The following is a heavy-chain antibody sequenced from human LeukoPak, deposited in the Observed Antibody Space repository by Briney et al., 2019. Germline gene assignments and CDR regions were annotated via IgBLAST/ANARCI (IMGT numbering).Heavy chain of an antibody. J-gene: IGHJ6*03. D-gene: IGHD6-13*01. CDR2: IYSGGST. V-gene: IGHV3-66*02. Sequence: GSLRLSCAASGFTVSSNYMSWARQAPGKGLEWVSVIYSGGSTYYADSVKGRFTISRDNSKNTLYLQMNSLRAEDTAVYYCARDLRGNIAAVNYYYMDVWGKGTTVTVSS. CDR1: GFTVSSNY. CDR3: ARDLRGNIAAVNYYYMDV.